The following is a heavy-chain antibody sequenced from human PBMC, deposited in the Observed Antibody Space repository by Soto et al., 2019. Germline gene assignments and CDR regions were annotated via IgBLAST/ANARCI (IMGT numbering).Heavy chain of an antibody. J-gene: IGHJ4*02. D-gene: IGHD2-21*01. Sequence: GGSLRLSCAVSGFTVNGKYMNWVRQAPGKGLEWVSVIYRGGNTYYADSVKGRFTISRDSSKNTLYLQMNSLRAEETAVYDCAKVKGPTVWGIFHFFHYWALPALDTGSA. V-gene: IGHV3-53*01. CDR1: GFTVNGKY. CDR3: AKVKGPTVWGIFHFFHY. CDR2: IYRGGNT.